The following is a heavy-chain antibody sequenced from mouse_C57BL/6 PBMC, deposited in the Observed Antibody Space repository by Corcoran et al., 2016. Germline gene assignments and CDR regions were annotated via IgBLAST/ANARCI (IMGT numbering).Heavy chain of an antibody. Sequence: QIQLVQSGPELKKPGETVKISCKASGYTFTTYGMSWVKQAPGKGLKWMGWINTYSGVPTYADDFKGRFAFSLETSASTAYLQINNLKNEDTATYFCGRRYYYGSSYGYYAMDYWGQGTSVTVSS. D-gene: IGHD1-1*01. V-gene: IGHV9-3*01. CDR3: GRRYYYGSSYGYYAMDY. CDR1: GYTFTTYG. CDR2: INTYSGVP. J-gene: IGHJ4*01.